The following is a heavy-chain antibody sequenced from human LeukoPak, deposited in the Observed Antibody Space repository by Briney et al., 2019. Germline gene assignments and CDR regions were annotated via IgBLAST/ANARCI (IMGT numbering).Heavy chain of an antibody. D-gene: IGHD3-9*01. CDR3: ARRGNYDILTGYPAQGYFDY. CDR1: GGSISSSNW. CDR2: IYHSGST. J-gene: IGHJ4*02. Sequence: PSETLSLTCAVSGGSISSSNWWSWVRQPPGQGLEWIGEIYHSGSTNYNPSLKSRVTISVDKSKNQFSLKLSSVTAADTAVYYCARRGNYDILTGYPAQGYFDYWGQGTLVTVSS. V-gene: IGHV4-4*02.